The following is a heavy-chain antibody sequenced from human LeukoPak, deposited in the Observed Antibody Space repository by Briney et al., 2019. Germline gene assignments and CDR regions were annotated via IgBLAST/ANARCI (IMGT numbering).Heavy chain of an antibody. CDR1: GESISGFY. D-gene: IGHD2-21*01. J-gene: IGHJ4*02. CDR2: IYYSGST. V-gene: IGHV4-59*01. Sequence: SETLSLTYAVSGESISGFYWTWLRQPPGKGLEWIGYIYYSGSTNYNPSLKSRVTISVDTSKNQFSLKLSSVAAADTAVYYCARGVVIAPQTFDYWGQGTLVTVSS. CDR3: ARGVVIAPQTFDY.